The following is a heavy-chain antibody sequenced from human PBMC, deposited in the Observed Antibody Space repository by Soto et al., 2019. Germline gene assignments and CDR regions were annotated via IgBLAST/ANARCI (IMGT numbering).Heavy chain of an antibody. CDR1: EFTVSNHY. Sequence: EAQLVESGGGLIQPGGSLRLSCAASEFTVSNHYMSWVRQAPGKGLEWVSAIYSSGSTYYADSVKGRFTISRDNSKNTLYLQMNSLRAEDTAIYYCARERPTDSWGQGTLVTVSS. CDR3: ARERPTDS. CDR2: IYSSGST. V-gene: IGHV3-53*01. J-gene: IGHJ4*02.